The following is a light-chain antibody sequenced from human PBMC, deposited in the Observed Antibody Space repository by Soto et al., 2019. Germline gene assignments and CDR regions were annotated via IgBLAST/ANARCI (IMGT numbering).Light chain of an antibody. J-gene: IGKJ5*01. CDR3: QQRNNWPPGIT. CDR1: QSVTSNY. Sequence: EIVLTQSPGTLSLSPGERATLSCRASQSVTSNYLAWYQQKPGQAPRLLVYGASSRATGISDRFSGSGSGTDFTLTISSLEPEDFAVYYCQQRNNWPPGITFGQGTRLEIK. V-gene: IGKV3D-20*02. CDR2: GAS.